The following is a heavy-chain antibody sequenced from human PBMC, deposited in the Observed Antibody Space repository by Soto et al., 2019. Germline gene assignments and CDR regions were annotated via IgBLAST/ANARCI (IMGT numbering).Heavy chain of an antibody. V-gene: IGHV3-23*01. CDR2: ISGSGGST. D-gene: IGHD3-3*01. Sequence: GGSLRLSCAASGFTFGSFAMSWVRQAPGKGLEWVSTISGSGGSTYYADSVKGRFTISRDFSRNTLHLQMNSLRAEDTAVYYCAKDGTFGVFDIWGQGTMVTVSS. CDR1: GFTFGSFA. CDR3: AKDGTFGVFDI. J-gene: IGHJ3*02.